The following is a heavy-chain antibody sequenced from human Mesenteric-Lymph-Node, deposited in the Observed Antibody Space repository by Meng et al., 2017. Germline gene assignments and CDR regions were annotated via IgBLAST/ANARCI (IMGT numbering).Heavy chain of an antibody. CDR2: IIPIFGTA. CDR1: GGTFSSYA. D-gene: IGHD3-10*01. J-gene: IGHJ4*02. V-gene: IGHV1-69*05. CDR3: ARVQLFYYGSGNSFDY. Sequence: SVKVSCKASGGTFSSYAISWVRQAPGQGLEWMGGIIPIFGTANYAQKFQGRVTMTTDTSTSTAYMELRTLRSDDTAVYYCARVQLFYYGSGNSFDYWGQGTLVTVSS.